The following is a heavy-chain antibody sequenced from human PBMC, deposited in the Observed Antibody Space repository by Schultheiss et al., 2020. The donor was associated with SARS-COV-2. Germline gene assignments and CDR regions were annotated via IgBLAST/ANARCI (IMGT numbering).Heavy chain of an antibody. V-gene: IGHV3-30*09. J-gene: IGHJ4*02. CDR2: VSSDGLNG. D-gene: IGHD1-7*01. Sequence: GGSLRLSCAASGFTFRSSPMHWVRQAPGKGLEWVAVVSSDGLNGQYADSVKGRFAISKDNSKNTLYLQMNSLRAEDTAVYYCAKEKLNYFDYWGQGTLVTVSS. CDR3: AKEKLNYFDY. CDR1: GFTFRSSP.